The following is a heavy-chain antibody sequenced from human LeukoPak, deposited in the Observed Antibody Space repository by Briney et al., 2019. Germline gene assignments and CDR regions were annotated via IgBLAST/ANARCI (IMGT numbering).Heavy chain of an antibody. CDR3: ARGPPGIAAVNPLDY. CDR1: GFTFSSYA. CDR2: ISYDGSNK. D-gene: IGHD6-13*01. J-gene: IGHJ4*02. V-gene: IGHV3-30-3*01. Sequence: PGGSLRLSCAASGFTFSSYAMHWVRQAPGKGLEWVAVISYDGSNKYYADSVKGRFTISRDNSKNTLYLQMNSLRAEDTAVYYCARGPPGIAAVNPLDYWGQGTLVTVSS.